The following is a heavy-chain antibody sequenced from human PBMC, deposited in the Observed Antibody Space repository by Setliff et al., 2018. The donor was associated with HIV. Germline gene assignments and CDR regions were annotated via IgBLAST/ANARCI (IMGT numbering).Heavy chain of an antibody. V-gene: IGHV3-7*03. CDR2: INPDGNEK. Sequence: HPGGSLRLSCAASGITFSSHAMSWVRQAPGKGLEWVATINPDGNEKYYADSVKGRFTISRDNAENSLYLQINSVTTEVMALYYCVKPRVAAAGGDAFDIWGQGTMVTVSS. D-gene: IGHD6-13*01. CDR3: VKPRVAAAGGDAFDI. J-gene: IGHJ3*02. CDR1: GITFSSHA.